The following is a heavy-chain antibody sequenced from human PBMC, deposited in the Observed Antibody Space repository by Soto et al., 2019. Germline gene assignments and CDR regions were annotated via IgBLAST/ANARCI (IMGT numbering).Heavy chain of an antibody. D-gene: IGHD6-13*01. V-gene: IGHV4-30-4*01. CDR2: IYYSGST. CDR1: GGSISSGDYY. J-gene: IGHJ5*02. CDR3: ARADSSSWGEDWFDP. Sequence: SETLSLTCTVSGGSISSGDYYWSWIRQPPGKGLEWIGYIYYSGSTYYNPSLKSRVTISVDTSKNQFSLKLSSVTAADTAVYYCARADSSSWGEDWFDPWGQGTLVTVSS.